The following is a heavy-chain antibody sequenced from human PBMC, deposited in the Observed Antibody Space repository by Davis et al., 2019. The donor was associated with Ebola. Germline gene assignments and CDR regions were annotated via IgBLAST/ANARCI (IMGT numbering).Heavy chain of an antibody. CDR2: IKSKTYGGTT. CDR1: GFTFADDA. D-gene: IGHD5-24*01. J-gene: IGHJ6*02. Sequence: SLKISCTASGFTFADDAMSWVRQAPGKGLEWVGFIKSKTYGGTTEYAASVKGRFTISSDDSKSIAYLQMSSLKTEDTALYYCARVGMANYYYYYGMDVWGQGTTVTVSS. V-gene: IGHV3-49*04. CDR3: ARVGMANYYYYYGMDV.